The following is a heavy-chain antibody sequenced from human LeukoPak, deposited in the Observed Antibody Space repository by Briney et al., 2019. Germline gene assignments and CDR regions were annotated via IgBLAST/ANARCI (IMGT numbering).Heavy chain of an antibody. CDR3: ARERGRYSYVNWFDP. Sequence: PSETLSLTCTVSGYSISSGYYWGWIRQPPGKGLEWIGSIYHSGSTYYNPSLKSRVTISVDTSKNQSSLKLSSVTAADTAVYYCARERGRYSYVNWFDPWGQGTLVTVSS. CDR2: IYHSGST. J-gene: IGHJ5*02. D-gene: IGHD5-18*01. V-gene: IGHV4-38-2*02. CDR1: GYSISSGYY.